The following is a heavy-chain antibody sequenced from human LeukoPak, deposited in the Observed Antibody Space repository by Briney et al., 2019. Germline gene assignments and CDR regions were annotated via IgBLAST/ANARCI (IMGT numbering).Heavy chain of an antibody. V-gene: IGHV4-39*07. J-gene: IGHJ4*02. CDR3: AGAIAAAGTYYFDY. CDR2: IYYVGST. Sequence: PSETLPLTCTVSGGSISSNNYYWAWIRQPPWKGLEWIGSIYYVGSTYYNPSLKSRVTISVDTSKNQFSLKLSSVTAADTAVYYCAGAIAAAGTYYFDYWGQGTLVTVSS. CDR1: GGSISSNNYY. D-gene: IGHD6-13*01.